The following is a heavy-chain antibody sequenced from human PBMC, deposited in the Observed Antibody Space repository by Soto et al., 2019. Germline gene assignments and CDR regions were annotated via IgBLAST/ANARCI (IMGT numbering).Heavy chain of an antibody. CDR1: GGSISSYF. CDR3: ARQVSSAWPPYYYDMHV. D-gene: IGHD6-25*01. Sequence: PSETLSLTCTVSGGSISSYFWSWIRQPPGRGLEWIGHIHYSGSTNYNPSLKSRVTISVDTSKNQVSLKLSSVTAADTAMYFCARQVSSAWPPYYYDMHVWGQGTTVTVSS. CDR2: IHYSGST. J-gene: IGHJ6*02. V-gene: IGHV4-59*08.